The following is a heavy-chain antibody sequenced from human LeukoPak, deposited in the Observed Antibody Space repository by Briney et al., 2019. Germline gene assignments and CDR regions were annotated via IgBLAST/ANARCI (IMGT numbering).Heavy chain of an antibody. CDR2: ISHDGTNR. CDR1: GFAFSRYG. CDR3: ARGPGALDY. Sequence: GRSLRLSCAASGFAFSRYGMHWVRQAPGKGLEGVALISHDGTNRNHADSVKGRFTISRGNSNNTLYLQMSSLRAEDTAVYYCARGPGALDYWGQGALVTVSS. D-gene: IGHD2-2*01. V-gene: IGHV3-30*03. J-gene: IGHJ4*02.